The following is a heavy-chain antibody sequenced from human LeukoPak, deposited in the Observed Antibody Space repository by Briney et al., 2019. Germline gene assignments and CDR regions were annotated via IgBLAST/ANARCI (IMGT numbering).Heavy chain of an antibody. V-gene: IGHV3-53*01. CDR3: ARASGCSSTSCYIG. D-gene: IGHD2-2*02. CDR1: GFTVSSNY. Sequence: GGSLRLSCAASGFTVSSNYMSWVRQAPGKGLEWVSVIYSGGSTYYADSVKGRFTISRDNSKNTLYLQMNSLRAEDTAVYYCARASGCSSTSCYIGWGRGTLVTVSS. CDR2: IYSGGST. J-gene: IGHJ4*02.